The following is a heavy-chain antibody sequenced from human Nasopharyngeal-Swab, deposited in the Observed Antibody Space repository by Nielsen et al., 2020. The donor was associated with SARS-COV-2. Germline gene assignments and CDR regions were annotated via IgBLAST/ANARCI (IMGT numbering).Heavy chain of an antibody. CDR3: ARHVGYSSSWYPDY. D-gene: IGHD6-13*01. J-gene: IGHJ4*02. V-gene: IGHV5-51*01. CDR2: IYPGDSDT. CDR1: GYSFTSYW. Sequence: GEFLKISCKGSGYSFTSYWIGWVRQMPGKGLEWMGIIYPGDSDTTYSPSFQGQVTIPADKSISTAYLQWSSLKASDTAMYYCARHVGYSSSWYPDYWGQGTLVTVSS.